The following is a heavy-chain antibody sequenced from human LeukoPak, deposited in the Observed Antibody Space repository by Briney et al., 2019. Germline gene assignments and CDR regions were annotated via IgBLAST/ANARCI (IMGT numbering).Heavy chain of an antibody. Sequence: PGGSLRLSCEASGFTFTTYSMTWVRQAPGKGLEWVSIISSGSSAIFSADALKGRFTISRDDAKNSLYLQMNSLRAEDTAVYYCARGGVFSSGWYVDYWGQGTLVSVSS. V-gene: IGHV3-21*01. J-gene: IGHJ4*02. CDR2: ISSGSSAI. CDR1: GFTFTTYS. CDR3: ARGGVFSSGWYVDY. D-gene: IGHD6-19*01.